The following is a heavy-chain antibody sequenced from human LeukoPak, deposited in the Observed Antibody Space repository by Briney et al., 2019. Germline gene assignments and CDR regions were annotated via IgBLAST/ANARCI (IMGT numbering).Heavy chain of an antibody. CDR1: GGTFSGYY. Sequence: PSETLSLTCAVYGGTFSGYYWSWIRQPPGKRLEWVGESNDSGGTNYNPSLKSRVAISADKSKNQVSLKLTSVTAADTAVYYCARLSVIVGAALEYYYYYMDVWGQGTTVTVSS. J-gene: IGHJ6*03. D-gene: IGHD1-26*01. CDR3: ARLSVIVGAALEYYYYYMDV. V-gene: IGHV4-34*01. CDR2: SNDSGGT.